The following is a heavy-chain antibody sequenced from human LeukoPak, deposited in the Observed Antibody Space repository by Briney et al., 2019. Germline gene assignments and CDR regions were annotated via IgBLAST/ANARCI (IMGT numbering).Heavy chain of an antibody. CDR2: ISAYNGNT. V-gene: IGHV1-18*01. CDR3: ARANRWELAEYFQH. CDR1: GYTFTSYG. D-gene: IGHD1-26*01. Sequence: GASVKVSCKASGYTFTSYGISWVRQAPGQGLEWMGWISAYNGNTNYAQKLQGRVTMTTDTSTSTAYMELRSLRSDDTAMYYCARANRWELAEYFQHWGQGTLVTVSS. J-gene: IGHJ1*01.